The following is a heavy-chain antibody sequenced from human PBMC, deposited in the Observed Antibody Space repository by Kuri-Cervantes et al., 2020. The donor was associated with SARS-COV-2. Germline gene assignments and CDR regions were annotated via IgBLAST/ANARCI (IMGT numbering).Heavy chain of an antibody. CDR3: AKEWIAAAGPPHYYYYGMDV. CDR1: GFTVSSNY. CDR2: IYSGGRT. V-gene: IGHV3-66*01. D-gene: IGHD6-13*01. Sequence: GESLKISCAASGFTVSSNYMSWVRQAPGKGLEWVSVIYSGGRTYYADSVKGRFTISRDNSKNTLYLQMNSLRAEDTAVYYCAKEWIAAAGPPHYYYYGMDVWGQGNTVNVSS. J-gene: IGHJ6*02.